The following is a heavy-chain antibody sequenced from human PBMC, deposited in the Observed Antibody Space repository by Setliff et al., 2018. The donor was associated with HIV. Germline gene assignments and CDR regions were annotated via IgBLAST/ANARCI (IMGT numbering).Heavy chain of an antibody. V-gene: IGHV3-21*06. CDR3: ARVGLYRAYALDH. Sequence: GESLKISCSASGFTFSSHSMSWVRQAPGKGLEWVSFIGTGGSYTSYAESMKGRLTISRDNGKNLLYLQMNNLRAEDTAVYYCARVGLYRAYALDHWGPGTLVTVPS. CDR2: IGTGGSYT. CDR1: GFTFSSHS. D-gene: IGHD5-12*01. J-gene: IGHJ4*02.